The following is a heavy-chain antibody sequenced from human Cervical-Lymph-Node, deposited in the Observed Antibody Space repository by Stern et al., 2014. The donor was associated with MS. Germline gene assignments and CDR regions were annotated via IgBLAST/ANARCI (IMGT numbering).Heavy chain of an antibody. CDR1: GFAFSRYG. D-gene: IGHD6-19*01. V-gene: IGHV3-30*03. CDR3: ARVSPLGMPFPGIAVAPIDY. CDR2: LSNDGSNE. Sequence: VQLVESGGGVVKPGRSLRLSCAASGFAFSRYGMHWVRQAPGKGLEWVAVLSNDGSNENYADSVKGRVTISRDNSNNTLYLQVNSLRAEDTAVYYCARVSPLGMPFPGIAVAPIDYWGQGTLVTVSA. J-gene: IGHJ4*02.